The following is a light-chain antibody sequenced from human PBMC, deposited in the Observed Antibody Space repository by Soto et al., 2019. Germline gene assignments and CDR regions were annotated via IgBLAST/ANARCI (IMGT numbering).Light chain of an antibody. CDR1: SSDVGGYNY. CDR3: SSYTSSSPYV. J-gene: IGLJ1*01. CDR2: EVS. V-gene: IGLV2-14*01. Sequence: HSALTQPASVSGSPGQSITISCTGTSSDVGGYNYVSWYQQHPGKAPKLMIYEVSNRPSGVSNRFSGSKSGNTASLTISGLQAEDEADYYCSSYTSSSPYVFGNGTKVTVL.